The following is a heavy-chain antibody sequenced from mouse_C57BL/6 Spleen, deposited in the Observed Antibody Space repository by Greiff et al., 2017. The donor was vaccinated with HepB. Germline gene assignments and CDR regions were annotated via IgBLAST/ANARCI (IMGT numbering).Heavy chain of an antibody. J-gene: IGHJ2*01. D-gene: IGHD2-4*01. CDR3: ARGRIYDYDAVDY. V-gene: IGHV1-50*01. Sequence: QVHVKQPGAELVKPGASVKLSCKASGYTFTSYWMQWVKQRPGQGLEWIGEIDPSDSYTNYNQKFKGKATLTVDTSSSTAYMQLSSLTSEDSAVYYCARGRIYDYDAVDYWGQGTTLTVSS. CDR2: IDPSDSYT. CDR1: GYTFTSYW.